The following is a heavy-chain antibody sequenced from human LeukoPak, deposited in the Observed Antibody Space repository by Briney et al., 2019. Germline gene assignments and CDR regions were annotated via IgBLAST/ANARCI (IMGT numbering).Heavy chain of an antibody. V-gene: IGHV3-30-3*01. J-gene: IGHJ4*02. Sequence: GRSLRLSCAASGFTFSSYAMHWVRQAPGKGLEWVAVISYDGSNKYYADSVKGRFTISRDNSKNTLYLQMNSLRAEDTAVYYCAKDLSQLLVRGDFDYWGQGTLVTVSS. CDR3: AKDLSQLLVRGDFDY. D-gene: IGHD2-2*01. CDR2: ISYDGSNK. CDR1: GFTFSSYA.